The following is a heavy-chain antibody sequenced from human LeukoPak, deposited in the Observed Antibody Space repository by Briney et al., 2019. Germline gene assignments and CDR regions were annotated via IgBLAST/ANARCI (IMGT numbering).Heavy chain of an antibody. J-gene: IGHJ4*02. D-gene: IGHD5-18*01. CDR2: ISGSGTNT. CDR3: PNGLPTTH. Sequence: GGSLRLSCATSGFTFRNYAMSWVRQAPGKGLEWVSGISGSGTNTYYADSVKGRFTISRDNSKNTLFLQINSLRAEDTAVYYCPNGLPTTHWGQGTLVTVSS. CDR1: GFTFRNYA. V-gene: IGHV3-23*01.